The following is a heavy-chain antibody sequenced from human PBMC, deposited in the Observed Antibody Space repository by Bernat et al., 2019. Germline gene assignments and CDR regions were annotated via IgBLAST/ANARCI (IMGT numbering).Heavy chain of an antibody. CDR1: GFTFSSYA. CDR2: ISYDGSNK. CDR3: ARGHTTGTFYYYYYGMDV. J-gene: IGHJ6*02. V-gene: IGHV3-30-3*01. D-gene: IGHD1-1*01. Sequence: QVQLVESGGGVVQPGRSLRLSCAASGFTFSSYAMHWVRQAPGKGLEWVAVISYDGSNKYYADSVKGQFTISRDNSKNTLYLQVNSLRAEDTAVYYCARGHTTGTFYYYYYGMDVWGQGTTVTVSS.